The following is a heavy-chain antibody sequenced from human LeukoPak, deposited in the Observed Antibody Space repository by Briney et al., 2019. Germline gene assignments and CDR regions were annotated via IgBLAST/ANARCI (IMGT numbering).Heavy chain of an antibody. CDR1: GFTYDDYA. Sequence: GGSLRLSCAVSGFTYDDYAMHWVRQAPGKGLEWVSGISWNSASIGYADSVKGRFTISRDNAKNSLYLQMNSLRAEDTAVYYCARDRGGYTFDYWGQGTLVTVSS. D-gene: IGHD5-18*01. V-gene: IGHV3-9*01. J-gene: IGHJ4*02. CDR2: ISWNSASI. CDR3: ARDRGGYTFDY.